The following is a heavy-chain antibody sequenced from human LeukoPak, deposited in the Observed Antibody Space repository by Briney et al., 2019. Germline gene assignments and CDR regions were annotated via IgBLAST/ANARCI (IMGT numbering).Heavy chain of an antibody. J-gene: IGHJ4*02. CDR3: AKAWAYSSTPYYFDY. CDR1: GFTFSSYA. CDR2: ISGSGGST. D-gene: IGHD6-13*01. V-gene: IGHV3-23*01. Sequence: GGSLRRSCAASGFTFSSYAMSWVRQAPGKGLEWVSAISGSGGSTYYADSVKGRFTISRDNSKNTLYLQMNSLRAEDTALYYCAKAWAYSSTPYYFDYWGQGTLVTVSS.